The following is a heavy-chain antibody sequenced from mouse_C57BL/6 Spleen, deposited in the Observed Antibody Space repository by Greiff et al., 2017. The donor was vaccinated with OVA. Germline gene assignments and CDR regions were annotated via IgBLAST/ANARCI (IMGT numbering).Heavy chain of an antibody. CDR1: GFTFSSYA. V-gene: IGHV5-4*01. D-gene: IGHD4-1*01. CDR3: ARDDLGRRDYFAY. Sequence: EVQLVESGGGLVKPGGSLKLSCAASGFTFSSYAMSWVRQTPEKRLEWVATISDGGSYTYYPDNVKGRFTISRDNAKNNLYLQMSHLKSEDTAMYYCARDDLGRRDYFAYWGQGTTLTVSS. CDR2: ISDGGSYT. J-gene: IGHJ2*01.